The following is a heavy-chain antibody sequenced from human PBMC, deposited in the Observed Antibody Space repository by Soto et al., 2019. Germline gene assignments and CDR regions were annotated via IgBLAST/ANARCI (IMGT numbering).Heavy chain of an antibody. Sequence: EVQLLESGGGLVQPGGSLRLSCAASGFTFSSYAMSWVRQAPGKGLEWVSAISGSGDSTYYADSVKGRFTISRDNSKNTLYLQMNSLRAEDTAVYYCAKDKSYYYYYMDVWGKGTTVTVSS. J-gene: IGHJ6*03. CDR1: GFTFSSYA. V-gene: IGHV3-23*01. CDR2: ISGSGDST. CDR3: AKDKSYYYYYMDV.